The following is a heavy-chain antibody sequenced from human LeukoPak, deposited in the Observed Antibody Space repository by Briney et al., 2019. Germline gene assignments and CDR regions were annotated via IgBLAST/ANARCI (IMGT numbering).Heavy chain of an antibody. D-gene: IGHD4-17*01. Sequence: KPFETLILTCTVSGCSISSSSNYWCRIPHPPSQCLESIVRFYYSGSTYYNPSLKSRVTISVDTSKNQFSLKLSSVTAADTAVYYCASAYDYGDYVNGFDYWGQGTLVTVSS. CDR3: ASAYDYGDYVNGFDY. CDR2: FYYSGST. CDR1: GCSISSSSNY. J-gene: IGHJ4*02. V-gene: IGHV4-39*07.